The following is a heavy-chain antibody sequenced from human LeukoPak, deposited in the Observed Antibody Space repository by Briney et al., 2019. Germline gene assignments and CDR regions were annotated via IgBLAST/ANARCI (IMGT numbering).Heavy chain of an antibody. CDR3: ARGLYCTNGVCYAPHFDY. J-gene: IGHJ4*02. Sequence: ASVKVPCKASGYTFTGYYMHCVRQAPGQGLEWMGWINPNSGGTNYAQKFQGRVTMTRDTSISTAYMELSRLRSDDTAVHYCARGLYCTNGVCYAPHFDYWGQGTLVTVSS. V-gene: IGHV1-2*02. CDR1: GYTFTGYY. CDR2: INPNSGGT. D-gene: IGHD2-8*01.